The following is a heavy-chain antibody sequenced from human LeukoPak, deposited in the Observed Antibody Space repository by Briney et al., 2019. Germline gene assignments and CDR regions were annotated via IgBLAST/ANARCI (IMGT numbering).Heavy chain of an antibody. CDR1: GYTFRTNY. CDR2: INPNSGGT. V-gene: IGHV1-2*02. J-gene: IGHJ5*02. CDR3: ARCRNYYGSGSYRGAWFDP. Sequence: AAVKVSCKASGYTFRTNYVHWVRQAPGQGLEWMGWINPNSGGTDFALKFQGRVTMTRDTSISTAYMELTGLRSDDTAVYYCARCRNYYGSGSYRGAWFDPWGQGTLVTVSS. D-gene: IGHD3-10*01.